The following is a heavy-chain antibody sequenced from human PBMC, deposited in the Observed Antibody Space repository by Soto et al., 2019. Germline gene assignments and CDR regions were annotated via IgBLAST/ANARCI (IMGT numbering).Heavy chain of an antibody. Sequence: PGGSLRLSCAASGFTFSSYGMHWVRQAPGKGLEWVAVIWYDESNKYYADSVKGRFTVSRDNSKNTLYLQMNSLRAEDTAVYYCARDYAYYYDSSGYIDYWGQGTLVTVSS. CDR2: IWYDESNK. D-gene: IGHD3-22*01. CDR3: ARDYAYYYDSSGYIDY. CDR1: GFTFSSYG. J-gene: IGHJ4*02. V-gene: IGHV3-33*01.